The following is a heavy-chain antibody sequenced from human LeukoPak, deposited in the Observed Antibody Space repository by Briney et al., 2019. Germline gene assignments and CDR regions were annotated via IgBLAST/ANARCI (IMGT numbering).Heavy chain of an antibody. CDR1: GFTFSSYS. V-gene: IGHV3-21*01. J-gene: IGHJ6*04. Sequence: PGGSLRLSCAASGFTFSSYSLNRVRQAPGKGLEWVSSISSTSIYRYYADSVKGRFTISRDNAKNSLYLQMNSLRAEDTAVYYCAELGITMIGGVWGKGTTVTISS. CDR2: ISSTSIYR. D-gene: IGHD3-10*02. CDR3: AELGITMIGGV.